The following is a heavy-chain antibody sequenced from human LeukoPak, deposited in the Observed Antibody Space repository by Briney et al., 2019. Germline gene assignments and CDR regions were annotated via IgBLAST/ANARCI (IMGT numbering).Heavy chain of an antibody. D-gene: IGHD3-10*01. CDR3: ARVFDSGSQAYFYYMDV. Sequence: PSETLSLTCTVSGGSISIYYWSWIRQPPGKGLEWIGYIYYSGSTNYNPSLKSRVTISVDTSKNQFSLKVSSVTAADTAVYYCARVFDSGSQAYFYYMDVWGKGTTVTISS. V-gene: IGHV4-59*01. CDR1: GGSISIYY. CDR2: IYYSGST. J-gene: IGHJ6*03.